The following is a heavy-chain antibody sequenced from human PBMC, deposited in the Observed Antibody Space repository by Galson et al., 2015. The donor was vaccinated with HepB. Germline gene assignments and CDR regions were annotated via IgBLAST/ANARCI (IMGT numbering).Heavy chain of an antibody. J-gene: IGHJ4*02. V-gene: IGHV3-11*06. CDR1: GFTFSDYY. CDR2: ISHNTLYT. D-gene: IGHD4-17*01. Sequence: SLRLSCAASGFTFSDYYKAWIGQAPGKGLEWISYISHNTLYTNYEDSVKGRFTISRDNVKNSMYLQMNSLRAEDTAVYYCVRVADSDYGDHTHFDYWGQGTLVTVSS. CDR3: VRVADSDYGDHTHFDY.